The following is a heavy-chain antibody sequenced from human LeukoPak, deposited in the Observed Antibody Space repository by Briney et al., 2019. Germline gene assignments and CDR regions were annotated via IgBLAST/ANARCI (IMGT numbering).Heavy chain of an antibody. J-gene: IGHJ6*02. CDR2: IIPIFGTA. CDR3: ARGGSGIHAVAGLPYGMDV. CDR1: GGTFSSYA. Sequence: SVKVSCTASGGTFSSYAISWVRQAPGQGLEWMGGIIPIFGTANYAQKFQGRVTITADESTSTAYMELSSLRSEDTAVYYCARGGSGIHAVAGLPYGMDVWGQGTTVTVSS. D-gene: IGHD6-19*01. V-gene: IGHV1-69*13.